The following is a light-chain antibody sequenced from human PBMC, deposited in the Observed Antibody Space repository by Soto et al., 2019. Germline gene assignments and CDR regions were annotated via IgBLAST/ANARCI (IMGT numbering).Light chain of an antibody. Sequence: EIVMTQSPATLSVSPGERATLSCRASQSVSSNLAWYQQKPGQAPRLLIYGASTRATGIPARFSGSGSETEFTLTISSLQSEEFSFYYCQQYNNWHPVPVGQGTKVDSK. CDR1: QSVSSN. J-gene: IGKJ1*01. CDR3: QQYNNWHPVP. CDR2: GAS. V-gene: IGKV3-15*01.